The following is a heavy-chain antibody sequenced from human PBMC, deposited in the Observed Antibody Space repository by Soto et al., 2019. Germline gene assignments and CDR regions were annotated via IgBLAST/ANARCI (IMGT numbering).Heavy chain of an antibody. D-gene: IGHD6-13*01. V-gene: IGHV4-59*01. CDR3: ARYRREAVAGYTLDN. CDR2: VYNSGST. Sequence: PSEILSLTCTVSGGSMGSYYWTWIRQPPGKGLEWIGYVYNSGSTNYNPSLKSRATISEDTSKSQFSLKVNSMTAADTAVYYCARYRREAVAGYTLDNWGQGILVTVSS. CDR1: GGSMGSYY. J-gene: IGHJ4*02.